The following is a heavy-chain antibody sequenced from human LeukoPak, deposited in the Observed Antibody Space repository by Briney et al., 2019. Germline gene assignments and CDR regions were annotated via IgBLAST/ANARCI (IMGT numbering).Heavy chain of an antibody. CDR3: ARIPEHMVRGVILYYYYGMDV. Sequence: ASETLSLTCAVYGGSFSGYYWSWIRQPPGKGLEWIGEINHSGSTNYNPSLKSRVTISVDTSKNQFSLKLSSVTAADTAVYYCARIPEHMVRGVILYYYYGMDVWGQGTTVTVSS. D-gene: IGHD3-10*01. CDR2: INHSGST. J-gene: IGHJ6*02. V-gene: IGHV4-34*01. CDR1: GGSFSGYY.